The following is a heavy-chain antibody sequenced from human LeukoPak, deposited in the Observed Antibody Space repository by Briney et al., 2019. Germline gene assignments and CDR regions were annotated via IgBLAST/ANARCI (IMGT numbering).Heavy chain of an antibody. CDR1: GLSFSSYA. Sequence: PGGSLRLSCAASGLSFSSYAMSWVRQSPGKGLEWVSAISGSGGSTYYADSVKGRFTISRDNSKNTLYLQMNSLRAEDTAVYYCAKLEHYDSSGDFDYWGQGTLVTVSS. D-gene: IGHD3-22*01. CDR2: ISGSGGST. CDR3: AKLEHYDSSGDFDY. V-gene: IGHV3-23*01. J-gene: IGHJ4*02.